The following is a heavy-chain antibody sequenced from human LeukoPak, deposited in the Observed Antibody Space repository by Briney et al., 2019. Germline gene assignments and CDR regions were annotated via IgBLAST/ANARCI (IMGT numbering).Heavy chain of an antibody. V-gene: IGHV4-34*01. CDR3: ARDWPYDYGDYYYGMDV. J-gene: IGHJ6*02. CDR1: GGSFSGNY. Sequence: SETLSLTCAVYGGSFSGNYWSWIRQPPGKGLEWIGDISLSGSTNYNPSLKSRVTISVDTSKNQFSLQLNSVTPEDTAVYYCARDWPYDYGDYYYGMDVWGQGTTVTVSS. CDR2: ISLSGST. D-gene: IGHD4-17*01.